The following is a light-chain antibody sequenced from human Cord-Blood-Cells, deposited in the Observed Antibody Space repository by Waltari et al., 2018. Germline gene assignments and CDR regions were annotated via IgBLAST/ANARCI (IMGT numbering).Light chain of an antibody. CDR2: WAS. J-gene: IGKJ4*01. CDR3: QQYYSTPLT. V-gene: IGKV4-1*01. Sequence: DIVMTQSPDSLAVSLGERATINCKSSKSVLYSSNNKNYLAWYQKKPGQPPKLLIYWASTRESGVPDRFSGSGSGTDFTLTISSLQAADVAVYYCQQYYSTPLTFGGGTNVEIK. CDR1: KSVLYSSNNKNY.